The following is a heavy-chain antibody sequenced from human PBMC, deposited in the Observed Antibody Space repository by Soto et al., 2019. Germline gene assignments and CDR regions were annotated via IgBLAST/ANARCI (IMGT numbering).Heavy chain of an antibody. CDR2: ISGSGDST. D-gene: IGHD1-26*01. J-gene: IGHJ4*02. V-gene: IGHV3-23*01. CDR1: GFTFSSYA. Sequence: EVQLLESGGGLVQPGWSLRLSCAASGFTFSSYAMSWVRQAPGKGLEWVSVISGSGDSTYYADSVKGRFTISRDNSKNTLYLQMNSLRAEDTAVYYCARRGSGSYYDYWGQGTLVTVSS. CDR3: ARRGSGSYYDY.